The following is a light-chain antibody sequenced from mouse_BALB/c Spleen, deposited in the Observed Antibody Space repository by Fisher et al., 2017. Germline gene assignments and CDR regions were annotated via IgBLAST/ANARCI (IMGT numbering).Light chain of an antibody. J-gene: IGKJ1*01. CDR1: SSVSS. Sequence: IVITQTTAIMSASPGEKVTMTCRASSSVSSSYLHWYQQKSGTSPKRWIYDTSKLASGVPSRFSGSGSGNSYSLTISSMEGEDAATYYCQQFTSSPWTFGGGTKLEIK. V-gene: IGKV4-59*01. CDR3: QQFTSSPWT. CDR2: DTS.